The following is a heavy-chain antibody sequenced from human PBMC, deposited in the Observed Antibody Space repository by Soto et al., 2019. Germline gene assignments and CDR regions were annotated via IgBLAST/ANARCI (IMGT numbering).Heavy chain of an antibody. CDR2: INHSGST. Sequence: SSETLSLTCAVYGGSFSGYYWIWIRQPPGKGLEWIGEINHSGSTNYNPSLKSRVTISVDTSKNQFSLKLSSVTAADTAVYYCARVYGSGILIFAYWGQGTLVTVSS. J-gene: IGHJ4*02. CDR1: GGSFSGYY. V-gene: IGHV4-34*01. CDR3: ARVYGSGILIFAY. D-gene: IGHD3-10*01.